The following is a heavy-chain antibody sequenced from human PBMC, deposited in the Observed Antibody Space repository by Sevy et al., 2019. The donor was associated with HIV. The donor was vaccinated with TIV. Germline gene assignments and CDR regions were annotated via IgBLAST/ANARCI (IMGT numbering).Heavy chain of an antibody. J-gene: IGHJ3*02. Sequence: GGSLRLSCAASGFTFSSYAVHWVRQAPGKGLEWVAVISYDGSNKYYADSVKGRFTISRDNSKNTLYLQMNSLRAEDTAVYYCAREGAKITGCDAFDIWGQGTMVTVSS. CDR3: AREGAKITGCDAFDI. CDR1: GFTFSSYA. V-gene: IGHV3-30*04. CDR2: ISYDGSNK. D-gene: IGHD3-16*01.